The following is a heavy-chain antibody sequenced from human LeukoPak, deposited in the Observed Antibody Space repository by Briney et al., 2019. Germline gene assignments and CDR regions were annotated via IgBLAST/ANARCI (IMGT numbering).Heavy chain of an antibody. D-gene: IGHD2-15*01. J-gene: IGHJ4*02. CDR2: FDPEDGET. CDR1: GYTLTELS. CDR3: ARSEGYCSGGSCPPDY. Sequence: ASVKVSCKVSGYTLTELSMHWVRQAPGKGLEWMGGFDPEDGETIYAQKFQGRVTMTEDTSTDTAYMELSSLRSEDTAVYYCARSEGYCSGGSCPPDYWGQGTLVTVSS. V-gene: IGHV1-24*01.